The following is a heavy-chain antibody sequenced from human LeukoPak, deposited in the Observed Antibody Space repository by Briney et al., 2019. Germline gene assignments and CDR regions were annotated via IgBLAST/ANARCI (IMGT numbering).Heavy chain of an antibody. CDR2: ISNSGLYI. CDR3: GRVSDYCTGGSCYSDY. Sequence: GGSLRDSCATSGFTFSTYTITWVRQAPGKGLEWVSSISNSGLYIYYADSLKGRFTISRDKAKNSVFLQINSLRADDTAVYYCGRVSDYCTGGSCYSDYWGQGTLVTVSS. J-gene: IGHJ4*02. CDR1: GFTFSTYT. V-gene: IGHV3-21*01. D-gene: IGHD2-15*01.